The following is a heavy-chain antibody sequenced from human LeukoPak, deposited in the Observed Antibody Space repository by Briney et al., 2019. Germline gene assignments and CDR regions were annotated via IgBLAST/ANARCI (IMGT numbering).Heavy chain of an antibody. Sequence: SVTVSCKASGYTFPRYDINWVRPAPGKGLAGMGWMNSNSGNTGYAQKFQGRLTITRITSISTAYMELSSLRSEDTAVYYCARGASRRFDYWGQGTLVTVSS. J-gene: IGHJ4*02. V-gene: IGHV1-8*03. CDR1: GYTFPRYD. CDR2: MNSNSGNT. CDR3: ARGASRRFDY.